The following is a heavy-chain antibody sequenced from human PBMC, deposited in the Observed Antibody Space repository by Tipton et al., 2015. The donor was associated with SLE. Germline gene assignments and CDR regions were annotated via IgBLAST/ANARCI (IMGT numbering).Heavy chain of an antibody. CDR1: GGSFSSYY. CDR3: ARYIVVVRYFDY. V-gene: IGHV4-34*01. Sequence: TLSLTCAVYGGSFSSYYWSWIRQPPGKGPEWIGEINHSGSTNYNPSLKSRVTISVDTSKNQFSLKLSSVTAADTAVYYCARYIVVVRYFDYWGQGTLVTVSS. J-gene: IGHJ4*02. CDR2: INHSGST. D-gene: IGHD2-21*01.